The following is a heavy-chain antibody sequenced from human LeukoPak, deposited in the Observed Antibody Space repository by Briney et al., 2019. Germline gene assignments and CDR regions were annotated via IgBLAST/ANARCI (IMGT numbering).Heavy chain of an antibody. CDR1: GFTFSDYY. J-gene: IGHJ2*01. D-gene: IGHD4-17*01. CDR3: ARDLRAGGTWSYGVYFDL. CDR2: ISSSGNST. V-gene: IGHV3-11*04. Sequence: GGSLRLSCAASGFTFSDYYMSWIRQAPGKGLEWVSYISSSGNSTYYSDSVRGRFTISRDNAKNSLHLQMNSLRAEDTAVYYCARDLRAGGTWSYGVYFDLWGRGTLVTVSS.